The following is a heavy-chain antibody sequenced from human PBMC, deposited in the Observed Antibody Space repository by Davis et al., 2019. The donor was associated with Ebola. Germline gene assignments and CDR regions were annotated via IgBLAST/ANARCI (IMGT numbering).Heavy chain of an antibody. V-gene: IGHV3-33*01. CDR2: LWDDGSNK. CDR1: GFTLSGSD. D-gene: IGHD3-16*01. Sequence: GESLKISCAASGFTLSGSDTNCLRHAPGKGLHWVAALWDDGSNKYYADSVKGRVTISRDNSKNTLYLQMNSLRAEDTAVYYCARALGGEDDWGQGTLVTVSS. J-gene: IGHJ4*02. CDR3: ARALGGEDD.